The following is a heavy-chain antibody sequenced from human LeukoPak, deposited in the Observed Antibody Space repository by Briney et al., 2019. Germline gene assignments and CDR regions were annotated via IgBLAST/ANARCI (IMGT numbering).Heavy chain of an antibody. D-gene: IGHD2-15*01. V-gene: IGHV3-23*01. CDR2: ISSGGDIT. CDR1: GFTFTSHG. Sequence: QTGGSLSLSCAASGFTFTSHGRNWVRQAPGKGLEWVSGISSGGDITYYADSVKGRFTIARDNSKNTLFLQINSLGAEDTAVYYCARSVARLMDVWGKGTTVTVSS. J-gene: IGHJ6*04. CDR3: ARSVARLMDV.